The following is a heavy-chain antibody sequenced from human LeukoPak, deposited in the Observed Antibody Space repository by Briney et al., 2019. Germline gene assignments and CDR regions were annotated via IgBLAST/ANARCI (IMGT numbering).Heavy chain of an antibody. Sequence: SETLSLTCTVSGGSISSYYWSWIRQPAGKGLEWIGRIYTSGSTNYNPSLKSRVTMSVDTSKNQFSLKLSSVTVADTAVYYCARGVRDGYNSPTYYFDYWGQGTLVTVSS. V-gene: IGHV4-4*07. J-gene: IGHJ4*02. CDR3: ARGVRDGYNSPTYYFDY. CDR2: IYTSGST. D-gene: IGHD5-24*01. CDR1: GGSISSYY.